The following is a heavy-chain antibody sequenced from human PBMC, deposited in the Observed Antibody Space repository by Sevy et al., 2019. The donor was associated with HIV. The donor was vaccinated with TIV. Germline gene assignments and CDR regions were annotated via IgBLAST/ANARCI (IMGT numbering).Heavy chain of an antibody. CDR3: AKDIRWDYYGSASSLGCLDY. V-gene: IGHV3-30*18. CDR1: GFTFSSYG. J-gene: IGHJ4*02. CDR2: ISYDGSNK. D-gene: IGHD3-10*01. Sequence: GGSLRLSCAASGFTFSSYGMHWVRQAPGKGLEWVAVISYDGSNKYYADSVKGRFTISRDNSKNTLYLQMNSLRAEDTAVYYCAKDIRWDYYGSASSLGCLDYWGQGTLVTVSS.